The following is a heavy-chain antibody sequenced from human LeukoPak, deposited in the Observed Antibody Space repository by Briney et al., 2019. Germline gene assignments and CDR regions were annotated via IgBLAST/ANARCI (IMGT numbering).Heavy chain of an antibody. CDR2: INHSGST. V-gene: IGHV4-34*01. CDR1: GGSFSGYY. CDR3: ARGVGRDIVVVPAAYFDY. D-gene: IGHD2-2*01. Sequence: SETLSLTCAVYGGSFSGYYWSWIRQPPGKGLEWIGEINHSGSTNYNPSLKSRVTISVGTSKNQFSLKLSSVTAADTAVYYCARGVGRDIVVVPAAYFDYWGQGTLVTVSS. J-gene: IGHJ4*02.